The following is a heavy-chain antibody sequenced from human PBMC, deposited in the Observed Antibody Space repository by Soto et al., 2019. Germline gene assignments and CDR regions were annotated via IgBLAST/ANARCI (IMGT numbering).Heavy chain of an antibody. CDR2: IGTGGDT. V-gene: IGHV3-13*01. CDR3: VRAGGVGATWSWFDP. J-gene: IGHJ5*02. Sequence: EVQLVESRGGLVQPGGSLRLSCAASGFTFSNYEIHWVRQITGKGLEWVAAIGTGGDTYFPDSVKGRFTISRENVKNSLYLQMNSLRADDTAVYYCVRAGGVGATWSWFDPWGQGTLVTVSS. CDR1: GFTFSNYE. D-gene: IGHD1-26*01.